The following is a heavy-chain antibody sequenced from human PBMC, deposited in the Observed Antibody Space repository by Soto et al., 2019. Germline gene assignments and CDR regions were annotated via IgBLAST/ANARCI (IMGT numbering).Heavy chain of an antibody. CDR3: VPRKGDPFT. CDR2: ISSFSNYM. Sequence: GGSLRLSCAVSGFTFNSYSMNWVRQAPGKGLEWVSSISSFSNYMYYTDSVKGRFTISRDNSKNTLSLQMNSLRVEDSAVYYCVPRKGDPFTWGPGTQVTVSS. CDR1: GFTFNSYS. D-gene: IGHD3-16*01. J-gene: IGHJ4*02. V-gene: IGHV3-21*04.